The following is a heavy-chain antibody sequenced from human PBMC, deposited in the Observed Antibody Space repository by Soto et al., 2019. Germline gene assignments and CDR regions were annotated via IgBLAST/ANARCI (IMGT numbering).Heavy chain of an antibody. Sequence: SVKVSCKASGGTFSSYAISWVRQAPGQGLEWMGGIIPIFGTANYAQRFQGRVTITADESTGTAYMELSSLRSEDTAVYYCASAGPYDYVWGSYPPFDPWGQGTLVTSPQ. CDR2: IIPIFGTA. J-gene: IGHJ5*02. CDR3: ASAGPYDYVWGSYPPFDP. CDR1: GGTFSSYA. V-gene: IGHV1-69*13. D-gene: IGHD3-16*02.